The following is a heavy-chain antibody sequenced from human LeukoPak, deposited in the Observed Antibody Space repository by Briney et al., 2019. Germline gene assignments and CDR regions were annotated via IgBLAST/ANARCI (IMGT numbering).Heavy chain of an antibody. CDR1: GGTFSSYA. J-gene: IGHJ4*02. D-gene: IGHD6-6*01. Sequence: SVKVSCKASGGTFSSYAISWVRQAPGQGLEWLGGIIPIFGTANYAQKFQGRVTITTDESTSTAYMELSSLRSEDTAVYYCASPYSSSTTFDYWGQGTLVTVSS. V-gene: IGHV1-69*05. CDR3: ASPYSSSTTFDY. CDR2: IIPIFGTA.